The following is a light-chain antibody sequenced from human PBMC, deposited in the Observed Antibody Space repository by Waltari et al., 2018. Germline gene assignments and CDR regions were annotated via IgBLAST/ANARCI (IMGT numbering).Light chain of an antibody. Sequence: DIQMTQSPFTTSASVGDRVTITCRASKTIKDYVACDQHKPGKAPEHLIYGASRLESGVPPRFSGSGFGTEVTLTISSLQPDDFATYYCQQYNFHSPWTFGQGTKVEIK. V-gene: IGKV1-5*03. CDR3: QQYNFHSPWT. J-gene: IGKJ1*01. CDR2: GAS. CDR1: KTIKDY.